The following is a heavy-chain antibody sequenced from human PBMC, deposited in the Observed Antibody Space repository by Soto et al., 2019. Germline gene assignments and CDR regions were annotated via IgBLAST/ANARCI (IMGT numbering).Heavy chain of an antibody. CDR2: ISGSGGTT. CDR1: GFTFSSYA. Sequence: EVQLLESGGGLVQPGRSLRLSCAASGFTFSSYAMSWVRQAPGKGLEWVSAISGSGGTTYYADYVKGRFTISRDNSKNTLFVQMNRLRAEDSAVYYCAKFFVETGGSSGWPWSFHYGGQGTLVTVSS. J-gene: IGHJ4*02. V-gene: IGHV3-23*01. D-gene: IGHD6-25*01. CDR3: AKFFVETGGSSGWPWSFHY.